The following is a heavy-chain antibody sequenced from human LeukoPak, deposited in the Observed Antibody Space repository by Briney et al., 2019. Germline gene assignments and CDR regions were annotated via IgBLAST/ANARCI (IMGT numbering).Heavy chain of an antibody. V-gene: IGHV3-21*01. Sequence: GGSLRLSCAASGFTFSSYSMNWVRQAPGKGLEWVSSISSSSSYIYYADSVKGRFTISRDNAKNSLYLQMNSLRAEDTAVYYCARDRSEMVREYYFDYWGQGTLVTVSS. D-gene: IGHD3-10*01. CDR3: ARDRSEMVREYYFDY. CDR2: ISSSSSYI. J-gene: IGHJ4*02. CDR1: GFTFSSYS.